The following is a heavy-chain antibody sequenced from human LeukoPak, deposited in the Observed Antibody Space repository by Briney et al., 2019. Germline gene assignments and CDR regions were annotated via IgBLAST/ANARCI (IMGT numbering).Heavy chain of an antibody. Sequence: GESLEILCKGSGYSLTNYWLGWVRQMPGKGLEWMGIFYPGDSNTRYNPSFQGQVTFSADKSVNTAYLQWSSMRASDTAIYYCARLSITTSLTLSYFEYLGQGTPVTVPS. CDR1: GYSLTNYW. CDR2: FYPGDSNT. CDR3: ARLSITTSLTLSYFEY. D-gene: IGHD2/OR15-2a*01. V-gene: IGHV5-51*01. J-gene: IGHJ4*02.